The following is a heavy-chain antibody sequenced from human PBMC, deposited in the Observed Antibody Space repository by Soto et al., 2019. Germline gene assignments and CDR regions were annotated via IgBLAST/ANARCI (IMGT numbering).Heavy chain of an antibody. CDR1: CGSFSGYY. CDR2: INHSGST. CDR3: ARDLSTDSSGYYPFDY. D-gene: IGHD3-22*01. Sequence: SETLSLTCAVYCGSFSGYYWSWIRQPPGKGLEWIGEINHSGSTNYNPSLKSRVTISVDTSKNQFSLKLSSVTAADTAVYYCARDLSTDSSGYYPFDYWGQGTLVTVSS. V-gene: IGHV4-34*01. J-gene: IGHJ4*02.